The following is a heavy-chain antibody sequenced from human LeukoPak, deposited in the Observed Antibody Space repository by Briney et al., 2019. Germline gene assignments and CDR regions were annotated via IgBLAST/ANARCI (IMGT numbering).Heavy chain of an antibody. CDR2: ISSSGSTI. CDR3: ARSPNYDSSGLDY. J-gene: IGHJ4*02. V-gene: IGHV3-48*03. D-gene: IGHD3-22*01. Sequence: PGGSLRLSCAASGFTFSSYEMNWVRQAPGKGLEWVSYISSSGSTIYYADSVKGRFTISRDNAKNSLYLQMNSLRAEDTAVYYCARSPNYDSSGLDYWGQGTLVTVSS. CDR1: GFTFSSYE.